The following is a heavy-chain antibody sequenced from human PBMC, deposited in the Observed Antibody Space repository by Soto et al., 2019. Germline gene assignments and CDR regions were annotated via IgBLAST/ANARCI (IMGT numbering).Heavy chain of an antibody. CDR2: INHSGST. Sequence: QVQLQQWGAGLLKPSETLSLTCAVCGGSFSGYYWSWIRQPPGKGLEWIGEINHSGSTNYNPSLKSRVTISVDTSKNQFSLKLSSVTAADTAVYYCASLAGAELRFLEWWGQGTLVTVSS. D-gene: IGHD3-3*01. J-gene: IGHJ4*02. V-gene: IGHV4-34*01. CDR1: GGSFSGYY. CDR3: ASLAGAELRFLEW.